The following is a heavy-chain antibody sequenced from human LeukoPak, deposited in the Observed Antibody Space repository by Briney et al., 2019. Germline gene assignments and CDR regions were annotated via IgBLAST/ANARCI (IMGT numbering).Heavy chain of an antibody. V-gene: IGHV4-34*01. CDR3: ARGSSSGLTF. CDR2: NNHSGGT. Sequence: SETLSLTCAVYGVSFSGYSWSWIRQPPGKGLEWIGENNHSGGTKYNASLKGRVTISLDTSKNQFSLKLNSVTAADTAVYYCARGSSSGLTFWGQGTLVTVSS. J-gene: IGHJ4*02. CDR1: GVSFSGYS. D-gene: IGHD3-22*01.